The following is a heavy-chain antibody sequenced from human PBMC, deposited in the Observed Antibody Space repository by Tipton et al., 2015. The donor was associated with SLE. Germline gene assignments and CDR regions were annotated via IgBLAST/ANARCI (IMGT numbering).Heavy chain of an antibody. CDR3: ARDFGAVIYFHYMDV. Sequence: SLRLSCAASGFTFSSYAMHWVRQAPGKGLEWVAVISYDGSNKYYADSVKGRFTISRDNSKNTLYLQMNSLRPEDTAVYYCARDFGAVIYFHYMDVWGKGTTVAVSS. J-gene: IGHJ6*03. CDR2: ISYDGSNK. CDR1: GFTFSSYA. V-gene: IGHV3-30*04. D-gene: IGHD3-10*01.